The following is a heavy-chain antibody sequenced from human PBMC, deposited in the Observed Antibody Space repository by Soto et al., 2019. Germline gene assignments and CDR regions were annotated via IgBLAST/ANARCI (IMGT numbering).Heavy chain of an antibody. CDR3: ASGYSYGSPSGYYYGMDV. V-gene: IGHV1-18*01. CDR2: ISAYNGNT. J-gene: IGHJ6*02. D-gene: IGHD5-18*01. Sequence: ASVKVSCKASGYTFTSYGISWVRQAPGQGLEWMGWISAYNGNTNYAQKLQGRVTMTTDTSTSTAYMELRSLRSDDTAVYYCASGYSYGSPSGYYYGMDVWGQGTTVTVSS. CDR1: GYTFTSYG.